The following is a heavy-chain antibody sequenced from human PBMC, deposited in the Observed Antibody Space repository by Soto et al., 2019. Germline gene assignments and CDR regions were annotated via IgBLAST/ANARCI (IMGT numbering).Heavy chain of an antibody. V-gene: IGHV3-33*01. CDR3: ARDPAEYYDILTGPQGGAFDI. CDR2: IWYDGSNK. Sequence: GGSLRLSCAASGFTFSSYGMHWVRQAPGKGLEWVAVIWYDGSNKYYADSVKGRFTISRDNSKNTLYLQMNSLRAEDTAVYYCARDPAEYYDILTGPQGGAFDIWGQGTMVTVSS. D-gene: IGHD3-9*01. CDR1: GFTFSSYG. J-gene: IGHJ3*02.